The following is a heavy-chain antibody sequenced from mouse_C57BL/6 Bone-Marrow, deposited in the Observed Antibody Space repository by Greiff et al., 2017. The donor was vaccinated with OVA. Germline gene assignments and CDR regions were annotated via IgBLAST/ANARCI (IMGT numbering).Heavy chain of an antibody. D-gene: IGHD4-1*01. Sequence: VQLVESGPGLVQPSQSLSITCPVSGFSLTSYGVHWVRQSPGKGLEWLGVIWRGGSTAYNAAFMTRLSITKDNSKSQVFFKMNSLQADDTAIDYCAKQNWDAWFAYWGQGTLVTVSA. J-gene: IGHJ3*01. V-gene: IGHV2-5*01. CDR1: GFSLTSYG. CDR3: AKQNWDAWFAY. CDR2: IWRGGST.